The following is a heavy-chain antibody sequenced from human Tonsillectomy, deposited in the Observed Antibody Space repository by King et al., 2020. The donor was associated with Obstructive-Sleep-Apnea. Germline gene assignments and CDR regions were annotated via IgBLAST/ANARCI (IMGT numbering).Heavy chain of an antibody. CDR3: TTGDQWLLWEGFDY. Sequence: VQLVESGGGLVKPGGSLRLSCAASGFTFSNAWMSWVRQAPGKGLEWVGRMKSKTDGGTTDYAAPVKGRFTISRDDSKNTLYLQMNSLKTEDTAVYYCTTGDQWLLWEGFDYWGQGTLVTVSS. J-gene: IGHJ4*02. CDR1: GFTFSNAW. V-gene: IGHV3-15*01. CDR2: MKSKTDGGTT. D-gene: IGHD5-12*01.